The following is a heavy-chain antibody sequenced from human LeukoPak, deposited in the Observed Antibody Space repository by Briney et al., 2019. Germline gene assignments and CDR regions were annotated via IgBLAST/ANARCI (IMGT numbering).Heavy chain of an antibody. J-gene: IGHJ6*02. CDR2: IWYDGSNK. CDR1: GFTFSSYG. V-gene: IGHV3-33*01. CDR3: ATSSTVTDYYYYYGMDV. Sequence: PGGSLRLSCAASGFTFSSYGMHWVRQAPGKGLEWVAVIWYDGSNKYYADSVKGRFTISRDNSKNTLYLQMNSLRAEDTAVYYCATSSTVTDYYYYYGMDVWGQGTTVTVSS. D-gene: IGHD4-17*01.